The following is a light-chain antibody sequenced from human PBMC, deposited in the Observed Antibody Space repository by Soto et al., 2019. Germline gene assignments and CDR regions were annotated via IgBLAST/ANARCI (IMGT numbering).Light chain of an antibody. CDR1: QSLSGGY. V-gene: IGKV3-20*01. Sequence: EIVMTQSPATLSVSPGERATLSCRATQSLSGGYLAWYQQKAGQAPRLLIYGASSRATGIPDRFSGSGSGTDFTLTISRLEPEDFAVYYCQQYGRSLTFGGGTKVDIK. CDR3: QQYGRSLT. CDR2: GAS. J-gene: IGKJ4*01.